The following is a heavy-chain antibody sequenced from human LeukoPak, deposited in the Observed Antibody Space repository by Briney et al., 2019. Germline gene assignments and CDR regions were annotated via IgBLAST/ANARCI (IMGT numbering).Heavy chain of an antibody. V-gene: IGHV4-34*01. CDR3: ARGGDFAFDI. Sequence: SETLSLTCAVYGGSFSGYYWSWIRQPPGKGLEWIGEINHSGSTNYNPSLKSRVTISVDTSKNQFSLKLSSVTAADTAVYYCARGGDFAFDIWGQGTMVTVSS. D-gene: IGHD3-10*01. CDR1: GGSFSGYY. CDR2: INHSGST. J-gene: IGHJ3*02.